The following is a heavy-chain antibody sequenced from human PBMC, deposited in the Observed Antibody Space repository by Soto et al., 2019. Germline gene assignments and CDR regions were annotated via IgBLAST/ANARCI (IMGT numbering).Heavy chain of an antibody. CDR2: IYYSGNT. CDR1: GGSISSGGYY. CDR3: ARVVAAPSYFDS. Sequence: QVQLQESGPGLVKPSQTLSLTCTVSGGSISSGGYYWSWIRQHPGKGLEWIGYIYYSGNTYYNPSLKSRLIISVDTSKMQFSLKLSSVTAADTAVYYCARVVAAPSYFDSWGQGALVTVSS. J-gene: IGHJ4*02. D-gene: IGHD6-6*01. V-gene: IGHV4-30-4*08.